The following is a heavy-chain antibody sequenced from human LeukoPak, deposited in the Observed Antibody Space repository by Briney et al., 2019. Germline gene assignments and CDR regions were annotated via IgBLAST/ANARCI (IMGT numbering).Heavy chain of an antibody. CDR2: IYHSGST. CDR1: GGSISSGGYY. CDR3: ARGVKYYGSGSYHPKGYFQH. V-gene: IGHV4-30-2*01. D-gene: IGHD3-10*01. Sequence: SQTLSLTCTVSGGSISSGGYYWSWIRQPPGKGLEWIGYIYHSGSTYYNPSLKSRVTISVDRSKNQFSLKLSSVTAADTAVYYCARGVKYYGSGSYHPKGYFQHWGQGTLVTVSS. J-gene: IGHJ1*01.